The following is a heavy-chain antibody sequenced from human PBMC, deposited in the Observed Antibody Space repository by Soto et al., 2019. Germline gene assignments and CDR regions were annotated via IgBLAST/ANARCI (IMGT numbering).Heavy chain of an antibody. CDR3: ARVGGGWFDP. Sequence: SETLSLTCAVYGGSFSGYYWSWIRQPPGKGLEWIGEINHSGSTNYNPSLKSRVTISVDTSKNQFSLKLSSVTAADTAVYYCARVGGGWFDPWGQGTLVTVSS. CDR2: INHSGST. CDR1: GGSFSGYY. J-gene: IGHJ5*02. D-gene: IGHD3-16*01. V-gene: IGHV4-34*01.